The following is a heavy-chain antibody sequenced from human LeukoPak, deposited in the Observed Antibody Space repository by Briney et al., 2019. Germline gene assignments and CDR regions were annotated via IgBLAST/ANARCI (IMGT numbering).Heavy chain of an antibody. CDR3: ARDSRFLEWLLFDY. CDR1: GYSISSGYY. CDR2: IYHSGST. Sequence: SETLSLTCTVSGYSISSGYYWGWIRQPPGKGLEWIGSIYHSGSTYYNPSLKSRVTISVDTSKNQFSLKLSSVTAADTAVYYCARDSRFLEWLLFDYWGQGTLVTVSS. D-gene: IGHD3-3*01. V-gene: IGHV4-38-2*02. J-gene: IGHJ4*02.